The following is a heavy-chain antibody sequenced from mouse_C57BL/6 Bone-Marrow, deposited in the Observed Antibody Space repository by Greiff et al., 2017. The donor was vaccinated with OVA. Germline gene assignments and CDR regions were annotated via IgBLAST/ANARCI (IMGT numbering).Heavy chain of an antibody. J-gene: IGHJ4*01. V-gene: IGHV2-2*01. Sequence: LQESGPGLVQPSQSLSITCTVSGFSLTSYGVHWVRQSPGKGLEWLGVIWSGGSTDYNAAFISRLSISKDNSKSQVFFKMNSLQADDTAIYYCARNDYSAYYYAMDYWGQGTSVTVSS. CDR2: IWSGGST. CDR3: ARNDYSAYYYAMDY. CDR1: GFSLTSYG. D-gene: IGHD2-12*01.